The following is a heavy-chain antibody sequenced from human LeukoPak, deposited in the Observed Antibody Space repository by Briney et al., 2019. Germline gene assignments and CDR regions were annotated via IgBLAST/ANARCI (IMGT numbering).Heavy chain of an antibody. J-gene: IGHJ6*02. CDR3: ARINWAYGTDV. V-gene: IGHV4-4*02. CDR1: GGSISNSNW. Sequence: SETLSLTCAVSGGSISNSNWWSWVRQPPGKGLEWIGEINHSGSTNYNPSLKSRVTISVDTSKNRFSLKLSSVTAADTAVYYCARINWAYGTDVWGQGTTVAVSS. D-gene: IGHD7-27*01. CDR2: INHSGST.